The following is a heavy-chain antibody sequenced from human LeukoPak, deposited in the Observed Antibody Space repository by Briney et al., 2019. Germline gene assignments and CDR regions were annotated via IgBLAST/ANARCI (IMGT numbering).Heavy chain of an antibody. CDR3: TTDGVGVEGATYDN. Sequence: GGSLRLSCAASGITFNSYTMNWVRQAPGKGLEWVGRIKAKAHGGTIEYAAPVKGRFTISRDDSKNTLYLQMNSLKTEDTAVYYCTTDGVGVEGATYDNWGQGTLVSVSS. D-gene: IGHD1-26*01. J-gene: IGHJ4*02. CDR2: IKAKAHGGTI. CDR1: GITFNSYT. V-gene: IGHV3-15*01.